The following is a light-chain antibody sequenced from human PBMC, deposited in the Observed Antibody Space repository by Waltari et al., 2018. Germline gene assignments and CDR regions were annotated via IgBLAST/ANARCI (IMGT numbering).Light chain of an antibody. J-gene: IGKJ2*01. CDR1: HRISSY. CDR3: QQSYSIPYT. V-gene: IGKV1-39*01. Sequence: DIQMTQSPSSLAASVGDRVTITCRASHRISSYLNWYHQKPGKAPKLLISAASSLQGGVPSRFSGTGSGTDFSLTISSLQPEDFATYYCQQSYSIPYTFGQGTKLEIK. CDR2: AAS.